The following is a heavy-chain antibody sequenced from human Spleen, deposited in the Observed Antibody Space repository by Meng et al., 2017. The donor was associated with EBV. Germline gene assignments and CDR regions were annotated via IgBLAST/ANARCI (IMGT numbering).Heavy chain of an antibody. J-gene: IGHJ5*02. CDR1: GYTFTSYA. Sequence: QVRLVQSGVEGKKPGASVKVSCKASGYTFTSYAMHWVRQAPGQRLEWMGWINAGNGNTKYSQKFQGRVTMTRNTSISTAYMELSSLRSEDTAVYYCARELTMPGESDWFDPWGQGTLVTVSS. CDR3: ARELTMPGESDWFDP. V-gene: IGHV1-3*01. D-gene: IGHD3-10*02. CDR2: INAGNGNT.